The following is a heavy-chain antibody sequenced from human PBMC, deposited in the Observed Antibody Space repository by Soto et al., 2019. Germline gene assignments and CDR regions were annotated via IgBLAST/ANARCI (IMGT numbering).Heavy chain of an antibody. J-gene: IGHJ4*02. CDR2: ISGSGGST. CDR1: GFTFSSYA. D-gene: IGHD3-22*01. CDR3: AKDILKAKNYYDSQ. Sequence: GGSLRLSCAASGFTFSSYAMSWVRQAPGKGLEWVSAISGSGGSTYYADSVKGRFTISRDNSKNTLYLQMNSLRAEDTAVYYCAKDILKAKNYYDSQWGQGTLVTVSS. V-gene: IGHV3-23*01.